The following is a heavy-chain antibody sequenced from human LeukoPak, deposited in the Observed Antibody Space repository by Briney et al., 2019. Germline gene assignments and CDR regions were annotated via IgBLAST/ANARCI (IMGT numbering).Heavy chain of an antibody. Sequence: SQTLSLTCTVSGGSISSGGYYWSWIRQPPGKGLEWIGYIYHSGSTYYNPSLKSRVTISVDRSKNQFSLKLSSVTAADTAVYYCAREPDLGILDYWGQGTLVTVSS. D-gene: IGHD7-27*01. CDR3: AREPDLGILDY. V-gene: IGHV4-30-2*01. CDR1: GGSISSGGYY. J-gene: IGHJ4*02. CDR2: IYHSGST.